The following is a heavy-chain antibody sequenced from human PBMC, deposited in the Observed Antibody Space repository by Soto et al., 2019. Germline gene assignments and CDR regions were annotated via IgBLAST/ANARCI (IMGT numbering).Heavy chain of an antibody. Sequence: SETLSLTCTVSGDSISSSSYYWGWIRQPPGKGLEWIGSIYYSGSTYYNPSLKSRVTISVDTSKNQFSLKLSSVTAADTAVYYCARHSSYNWNYVFLKYNWFDPWGQGTLVTVSS. J-gene: IGHJ5*02. CDR1: GDSISSSSYY. CDR3: ARHSSYNWNYVFLKYNWFDP. D-gene: IGHD1-7*01. V-gene: IGHV4-39*01. CDR2: IYYSGST.